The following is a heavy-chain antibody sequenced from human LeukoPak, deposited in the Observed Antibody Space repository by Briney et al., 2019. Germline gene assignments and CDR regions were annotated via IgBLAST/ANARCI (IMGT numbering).Heavy chain of an antibody. V-gene: IGHV4-59*01. J-gene: IGHJ3*02. CDR1: GGSISSYY. CDR2: IYYSGST. Sequence: SETLSLTCTVSGGSISSYYWSWIRQPPGKGLEWIGYIYYSGSTNYNPSLKSRVTISVDTSKNQFSLKLSSVTAADTAVYYCARERREGYCSSTSCYRGNAFDIWGQGTMVTVPS. CDR3: ARERREGYCSSTSCYRGNAFDI. D-gene: IGHD2-2*02.